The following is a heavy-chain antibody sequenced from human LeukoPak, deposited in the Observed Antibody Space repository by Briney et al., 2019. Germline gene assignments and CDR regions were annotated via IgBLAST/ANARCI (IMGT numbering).Heavy chain of an antibody. CDR1: GFTFSSYA. CDR2: ISSNGGST. J-gene: IGHJ4*02. Sequence: PGGSLRLSCAASGFTFSSYAMHWVRQAPGKGLEYVSAISSNGGSTCYANSVKGRFTISRDNSKNTLYLQMGSLRAEDMAVYYCARVFSSSWDHYFDYWGQGTLVTVSS. V-gene: IGHV3-64*01. CDR3: ARVFSSSWDHYFDY. D-gene: IGHD6-13*01.